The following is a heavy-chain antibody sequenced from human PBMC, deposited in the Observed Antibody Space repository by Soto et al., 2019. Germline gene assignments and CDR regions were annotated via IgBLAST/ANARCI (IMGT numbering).Heavy chain of an antibody. CDR1: GFTFNTYG. D-gene: IGHD3-10*01. Sequence: EVQVVESGGGLVQPGGSLRLSCAASGFTFNTYGMNWVRQAPGKGLEWVSYISSSSDPIYYVDSAKGRFTISRDNARNSMFLQMNSLRDEDTAVYYCARDLGIRGTITPDYWGQGTQVTVSS. J-gene: IGHJ4*02. CDR2: ISSSSDPI. V-gene: IGHV3-48*02. CDR3: ARDLGIRGTITPDY.